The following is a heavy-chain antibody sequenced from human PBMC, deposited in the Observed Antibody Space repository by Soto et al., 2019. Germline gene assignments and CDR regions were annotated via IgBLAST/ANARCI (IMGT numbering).Heavy chain of an antibody. CDR1: GFTFSSYA. D-gene: IGHD3-22*01. V-gene: IGHV3-23*01. Sequence: RRLSCAASGFTFSSYAMSWVRQAPGKGLEWVSAISGSGGSTYYADSVKGRFTISRDNSKNTLYLQMNSLRAEDTAVYYCAKLEGLLRPMTHWGQGTLVTVSS. CDR2: ISGSGGST. J-gene: IGHJ4*02. CDR3: AKLEGLLRPMTH.